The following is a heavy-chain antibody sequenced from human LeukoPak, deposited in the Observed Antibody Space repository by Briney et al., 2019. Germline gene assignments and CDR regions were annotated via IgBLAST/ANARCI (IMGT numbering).Heavy chain of an antibody. CDR3: AKGKGSRSVATIGRHYFDY. D-gene: IGHD5-24*01. CDR2: ISGSGGST. J-gene: IGHJ4*02. CDR1: GLTFSSYA. Sequence: GGSLRLSCAASGLTFSSYAMSWVRQAPGKGLEWVSAISGSGGSTYYADSVKGRFTISRDNSKSTLYLQMNSLRAEDTAVYYCAKGKGSRSVATIGRHYFDYWGQGTLVTVSS. V-gene: IGHV3-23*01.